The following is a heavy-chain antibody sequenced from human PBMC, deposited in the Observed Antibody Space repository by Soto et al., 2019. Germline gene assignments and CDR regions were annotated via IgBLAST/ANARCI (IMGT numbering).Heavy chain of an antibody. Sequence: SQTLSLTCVISGDSVSSSSVAWNWVRQSPSRGLEWLGRTYYRSRWYSDFAVSVRGRIVINADTSKNQFSLQLNSVTPEDTAVYFCARSEEDSDNYYYGLDAWGQGTTVTVSS. CDR1: GDSVSSSSVA. CDR3: ARSEEDSDNYYYGLDA. CDR2: TYYRSRWYS. J-gene: IGHJ6*02. D-gene: IGHD2-15*01. V-gene: IGHV6-1*01.